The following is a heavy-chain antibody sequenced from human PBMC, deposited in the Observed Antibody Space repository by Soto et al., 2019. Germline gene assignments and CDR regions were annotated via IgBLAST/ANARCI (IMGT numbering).Heavy chain of an antibody. D-gene: IGHD2-21*02. V-gene: IGHV3-23*01. Sequence: GGSLRLSCGASGFTFSSYAMSWVRQAPGKGLEWVSRLSGSGATTKYADSVEGRFTISRDNSKNTLYLQVDSLSAEDTAIYYCAKARCSDTDCYFPDTWGQGTLVTVSS. J-gene: IGHJ5*02. CDR3: AKARCSDTDCYFPDT. CDR2: LSGSGATT. CDR1: GFTFSSYA.